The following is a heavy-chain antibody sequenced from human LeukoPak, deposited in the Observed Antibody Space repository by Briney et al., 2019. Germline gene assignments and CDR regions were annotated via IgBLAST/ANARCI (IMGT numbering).Heavy chain of an antibody. CDR3: ARETGSSSLYYYYGMDV. Sequence: RASVKVSCKASGYTFTSYGISWVRQAPGQGLEWMGWISAYNGNTNYAQKLQGRVTMTTDTSTSTAYMELRSLRSDDTAVYYCARETGSSSLYYYYGMDVWGQGTTVTVSS. CDR2: ISAYNGNT. V-gene: IGHV1-18*01. CDR1: GYTFTSYG. J-gene: IGHJ6*02. D-gene: IGHD6-6*01.